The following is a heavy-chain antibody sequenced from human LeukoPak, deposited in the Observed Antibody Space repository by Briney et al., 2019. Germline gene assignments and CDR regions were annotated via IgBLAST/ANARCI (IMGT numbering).Heavy chain of an antibody. D-gene: IGHD6-13*01. V-gene: IGHV4-34*01. CDR1: GGSFSGYY. CDR3: ARLLGYSSSLSAFDI. CDR2: INHGRST. Sequence: SPSETLSLTCAVSGGSFSGYYWSWIRQPPGKGLEWIGEINHGRSTNYNPSLKSRVTMSVDTSKNQFSLKLSSVTAADTAVYYCARLLGYSSSLSAFDIWGQGTMVTVSS. J-gene: IGHJ3*02.